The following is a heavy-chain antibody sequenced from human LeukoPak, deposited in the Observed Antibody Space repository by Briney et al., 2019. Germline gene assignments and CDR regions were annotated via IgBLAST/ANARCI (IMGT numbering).Heavy chain of an antibody. CDR3: ARPYCGGDCYSPYYYYYMDV. V-gene: IGHV3-9*01. D-gene: IGHD2-21*02. Sequence: PGGSLRLSCAASGFTFDDYAMHWVRQAPGKGLEWVSGISWNSGSIGYADSVKGRFTISRDNAKNSLYLQMNSLRAEDTAVYYCARPYCGGDCYSPYYYYYMDVWGKGTTVTVSS. CDR1: GFTFDDYA. J-gene: IGHJ6*03. CDR2: ISWNSGSI.